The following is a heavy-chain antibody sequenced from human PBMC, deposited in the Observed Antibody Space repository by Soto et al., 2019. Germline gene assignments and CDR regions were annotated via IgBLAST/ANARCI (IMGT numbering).Heavy chain of an antibody. CDR1: GFTFRSYA. Sequence: GGSLRLSCGASGFTFRSYAMHWVRQTPGKGLEWVAVISYDGSNKHYADSVKGRFSISRDNAKNMLYLQMDSLSSEDTAVYYCVRSMIIVVRLIGLDYWGKGTRVTVSS. D-gene: IGHD3-22*01. J-gene: IGHJ4*02. CDR3: VRSMIIVVRLIGLDY. V-gene: IGHV3-30-3*01. CDR2: ISYDGSNK.